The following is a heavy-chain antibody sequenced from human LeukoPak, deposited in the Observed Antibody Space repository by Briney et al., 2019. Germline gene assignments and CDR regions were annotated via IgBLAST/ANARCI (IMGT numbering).Heavy chain of an antibody. CDR1: GYTFTSYY. Sequence: ASVKVSCKASGYTFTSYYMHWVRQAPGQGLEWMGIINPSGGSTSYAQKFQGRVTMTRGTSTSTAYMELSSLRSEDTAVYYCARARHALGSDEAHDYWGQGTLVTVSS. J-gene: IGHJ4*02. CDR3: ARARHALGSDEAHDY. D-gene: IGHD3-16*01. V-gene: IGHV1-46*01. CDR2: INPSGGST.